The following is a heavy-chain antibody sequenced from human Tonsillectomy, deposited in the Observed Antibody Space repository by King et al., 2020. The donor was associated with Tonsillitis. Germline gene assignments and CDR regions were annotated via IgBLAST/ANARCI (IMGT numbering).Heavy chain of an antibody. J-gene: IGHJ4*02. Sequence: VQLVESGGGLVPPGRSLRLSCTASGFPFGEYAVTWVRQAPGKGLEWVGRIKSKAYGETTEYAASVKDRFILSRDDSESIAYLQMNSLKIEDTAVYYCPRGRLGESRGDYWGQGTLVTVSS. D-gene: IGHD3-16*01. V-gene: IGHV3-49*04. CDR2: IKSKAYGETT. CDR3: PRGRLGESRGDY. CDR1: GFPFGEYA.